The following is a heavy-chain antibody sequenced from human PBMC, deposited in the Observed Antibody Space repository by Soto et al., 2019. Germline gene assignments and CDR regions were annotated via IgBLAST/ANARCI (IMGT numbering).Heavy chain of an antibody. CDR2: ISYDGSNK. Sequence: QVQLVESGGGVVQPGRSLRLSCAASGFTFSSYAMHWVRQAPGKGLEWVAVISYDGSNKYYADSVKGRFTISRDNSKNTLYLQRNSLRAEDTAVYYCARDRDSGSYYVGYYFDYWGQGTLVTVSS. D-gene: IGHD1-26*01. CDR3: ARDRDSGSYYVGYYFDY. V-gene: IGHV3-30-3*01. J-gene: IGHJ4*02. CDR1: GFTFSSYA.